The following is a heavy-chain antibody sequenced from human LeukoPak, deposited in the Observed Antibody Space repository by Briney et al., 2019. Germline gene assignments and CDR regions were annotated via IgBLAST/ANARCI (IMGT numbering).Heavy chain of an antibody. D-gene: IGHD6-13*01. CDR1: GFTVSSNY. CDR2: IYSGGST. V-gene: IGHV3-53*01. J-gene: IGHJ4*02. Sequence: GGSLRLSCAASGFTVSSNYMSWVRQAPGKGLEWVSVIYSGGSTYYADSVKGRFTISRDNSKNTLYLQMNSLRAEDTAVYYCASNGYSSSWYFDYWGQGTLVTVSP. CDR3: ASNGYSSSWYFDY.